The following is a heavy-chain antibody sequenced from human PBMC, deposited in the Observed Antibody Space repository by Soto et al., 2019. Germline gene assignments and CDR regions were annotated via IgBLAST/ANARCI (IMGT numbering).Heavy chain of an antibody. V-gene: IGHV4-61*01. CDR1: GGSVSSGSYY. CDR2: IYYSGST. D-gene: IGHD2-2*01. J-gene: IGHJ5*02. Sequence: PSETLSLTCTVSGGSVSSGSYYWSWIRQPPGKGLEWIGYIYYSGSTNYNPSLKSRVTISVDTSKNQFSLKLSSVTAADTAVYYCARSYCNSTNCYFLYWFDPWGQGTLVTVSS. CDR3: ARSYCNSTNCYFLYWFDP.